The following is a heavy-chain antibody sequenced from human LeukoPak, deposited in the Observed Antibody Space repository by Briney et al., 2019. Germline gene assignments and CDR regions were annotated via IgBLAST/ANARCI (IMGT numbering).Heavy chain of an antibody. CDR1: GGSISSYY. CDR3: ARGGGGYTFDY. D-gene: IGHD5-12*01. Sequence: SETLSLTCTVSGGSISSYYWSWIRQPPGKGLEGLGHIYHSGSANYSPTLKSRITMSADTSKNHFSLKLTSLTAADTAVYYCARGGGGYTFDYWGQGTLATVSS. J-gene: IGHJ4*01. V-gene: IGHV4-59*01. CDR2: IYHSGSA.